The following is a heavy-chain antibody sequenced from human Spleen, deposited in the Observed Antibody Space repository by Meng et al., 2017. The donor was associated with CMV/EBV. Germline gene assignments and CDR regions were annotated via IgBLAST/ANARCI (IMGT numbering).Heavy chain of an antibody. J-gene: IGHJ4*02. CDR2: ISWNGGST. D-gene: IGHD3-3*01. CDR3: ARDRYDFWSGSYHIFGY. CDR1: GFTFSSYW. Sequence: GGSLRLSCAASGFTFSSYWMHWVRQAPGKGLEWVSDISWNGGSTGYADSVKGRFTISRDNAKNSLYLQMSSLSAEDTAVYYCARDRYDFWSGSYHIFGYWGQGTLVTVSS. V-gene: IGHV3-20*04.